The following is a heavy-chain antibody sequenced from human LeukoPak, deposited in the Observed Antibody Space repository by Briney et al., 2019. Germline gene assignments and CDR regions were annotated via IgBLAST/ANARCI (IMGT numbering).Heavy chain of an antibody. Sequence: SETLSLTCTVSGYSISSGYYWGWIRQPPGKGLEWIGSIYHSGSTYYNPSLKSRVTISVDTSKNQFSLKLSSVTAADTAVYYCARVYGSGSYRGAHFDYWGQGTLVTVSS. CDR3: ARVYGSGSYRGAHFDY. D-gene: IGHD3-10*01. J-gene: IGHJ4*02. CDR2: IYHSGST. CDR1: GYSISSGYY. V-gene: IGHV4-38-2*02.